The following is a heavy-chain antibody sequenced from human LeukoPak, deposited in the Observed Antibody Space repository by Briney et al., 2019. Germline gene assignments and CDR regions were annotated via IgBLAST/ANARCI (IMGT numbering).Heavy chain of an antibody. V-gene: IGHV4-38-2*02. D-gene: IGHD1-26*01. J-gene: IGHJ4*02. CDR2: VYHSGST. Sequence: PSETLSLTCTDSRYFIRSGFYWGWIRQPPGKGLEWIGRVYHSGSTYYNPSLESRVTLSLDTSKNPLSLKLTSVTAADTAVYYCARGVGPTTAQSTFDYWGQGALVTVSS. CDR3: ARGVGPTTAQSTFDY. CDR1: RYFIRSGFY.